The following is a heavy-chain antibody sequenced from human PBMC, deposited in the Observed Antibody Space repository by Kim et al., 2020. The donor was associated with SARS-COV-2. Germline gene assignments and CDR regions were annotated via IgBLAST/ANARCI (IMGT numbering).Heavy chain of an antibody. CDR1: GYTFTSYG. Sequence: ASVKVSCKASGYTFTSYGISWVRQAPGQGLEWMGWIGAYNGNTNYAQKLQGRVTMTTDTSTSTAYMELRSLRSDDTAVYYCASLPLVATSGYFYYGMDVWGQGTTVTVSS. D-gene: IGHD5-12*01. V-gene: IGHV1-18*01. J-gene: IGHJ6*02. CDR2: IGAYNGNT. CDR3: ASLPLVATSGYFYYGMDV.